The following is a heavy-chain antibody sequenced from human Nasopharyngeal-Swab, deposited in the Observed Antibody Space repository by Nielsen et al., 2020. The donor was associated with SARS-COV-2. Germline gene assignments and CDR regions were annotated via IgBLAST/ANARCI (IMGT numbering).Heavy chain of an antibody. CDR2: IYSGGST. V-gene: IGHV3-53*04. D-gene: IGHD3-10*01. Sequence: GESLKISCAASGFTVSSNYMSWVRQAPGKGLEWVSVIYSGGSTYYADSVKGRFTISRHNSKNTLYLQMNSLRAEDTAVYYRARVGSGFYGMDVWGQGTTVTVSS. CDR3: ARVGSGFYGMDV. CDR1: GFTVSSNY. J-gene: IGHJ6*02.